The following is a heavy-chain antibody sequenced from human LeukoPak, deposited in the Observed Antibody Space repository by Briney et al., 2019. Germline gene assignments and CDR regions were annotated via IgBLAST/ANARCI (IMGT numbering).Heavy chain of an antibody. J-gene: IGHJ4*02. CDR1: GFTFSSYS. D-gene: IGHD2-15*01. V-gene: IGHV3-21*01. CDR2: ISSSSSYI. CDR3: ARDRVASSPGMFDY. Sequence: PGGSLRLSCAASGFTFSSYSMTWVRQAPGKGLGWVSSISSSSSYIYYADSVKGRFTISRDNAKNSLYLQMNSLRAEDTAVYYCARDRVASSPGMFDYWGQGTLVTVSS.